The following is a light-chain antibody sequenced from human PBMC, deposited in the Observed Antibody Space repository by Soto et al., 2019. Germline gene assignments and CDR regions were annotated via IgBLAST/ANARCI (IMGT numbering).Light chain of an antibody. CDR3: QSSDSSLSRSDV. V-gene: IGLV1-40*01. CDR1: SSNIGAGYD. J-gene: IGLJ1*01. Sequence: SVLTQPPAVSVAPGQRVTISCIGSSSNIGAGYDVHWYQQLPGTAPKLLIFGDSNRPSGVPDRFSGSKSGTSASLAITGLQADDEAEYFCQSSDSSLSRSDVFGTGTKV. CDR2: GDS.